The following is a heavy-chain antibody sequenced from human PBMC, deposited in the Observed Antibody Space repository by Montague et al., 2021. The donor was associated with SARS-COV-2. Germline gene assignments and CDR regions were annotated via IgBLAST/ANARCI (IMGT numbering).Heavy chain of an antibody. J-gene: IGHJ4*02. D-gene: IGHD6-19*01. V-gene: IGHV4-61*02. Sequence: TLSLTCTVSGCSISSGSYYWIWLRQPAGKGLEWIGRIYTSGSTNNNPSPKIPVTISVYTSQNQFTLKPGAVTAAATAVYYCARGIRIAVFGTDLDYWGQGTLVTVSS. CDR3: ARGIRIAVFGTDLDY. CDR2: IYTSGST. CDR1: GCSISSGSYY.